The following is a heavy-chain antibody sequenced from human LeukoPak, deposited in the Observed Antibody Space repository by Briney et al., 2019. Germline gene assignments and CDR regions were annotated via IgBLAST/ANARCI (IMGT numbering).Heavy chain of an antibody. D-gene: IGHD4-17*01. V-gene: IGHV4-30-4*08. CDR2: IYYSGST. Sequence: SETLSLTCTVSGGSISSGDYYWSWIRQPPGKGLEWIRYIYYSGSTYYNPSLKSRVTISVDTSKNQFSLKLSSVTAADTAVYYCARHRNEYDYGDYQVIDYWGQGTLVTVSS. CDR1: GGSISSGDYY. CDR3: ARHRNEYDYGDYQVIDY. J-gene: IGHJ4*02.